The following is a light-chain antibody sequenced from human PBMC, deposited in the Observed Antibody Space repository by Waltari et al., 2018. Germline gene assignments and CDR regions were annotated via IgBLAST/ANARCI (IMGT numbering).Light chain of an antibody. CDR1: SSDVGGYNY. V-gene: IGLV2-14*01. CDR2: EVS. Sequence: QSALTQPASVSGSPGQSITISCTGPSSDVGGYNYVPWHQQPPGKAPKLMIYEVSNRPSGVSNRFSGSKSGNTASLTISGLQAEDEADYYCSSYTSSSTPVFGTGTKVTVL. J-gene: IGLJ1*01. CDR3: SSYTSSSTPV.